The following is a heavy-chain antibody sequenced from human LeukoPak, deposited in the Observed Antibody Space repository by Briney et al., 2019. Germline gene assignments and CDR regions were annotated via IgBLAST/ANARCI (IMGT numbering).Heavy chain of an antibody. CDR3: ARGLGYCDTPDCPARVHCFDY. D-gene: IGHD2-15*01. J-gene: IGHJ4*02. CDR2: INPNSGAT. Sequence: ASVKVSCKASGYTFTGYYIHWMRQAPGQGLEWMGWINPNSGATNYAQKFQGRVTMTRDTSISTAYMGLKRLTSDDTVVYYCARGLGYCDTPDCPARVHCFDYWGQGTLVTVSS. CDR1: GYTFTGYY. V-gene: IGHV1-2*02.